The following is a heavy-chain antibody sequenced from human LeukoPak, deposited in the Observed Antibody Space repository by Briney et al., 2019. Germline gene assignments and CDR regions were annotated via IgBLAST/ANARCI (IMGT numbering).Heavy chain of an antibody. D-gene: IGHD3/OR15-3a*01. CDR2: IHYDGSDK. Sequence: GGSLRLSCAASGFIFSSYGMHWVCQAPGKGLDWVAFIHYDGSDKYYADSVKGRFTISRDNSKNTLYLQMNSLRAEDTAVYYCAKDNWTFDYWGQGTLVTVSS. CDR3: AKDNWTFDY. CDR1: GFIFSSYG. V-gene: IGHV3-30*02. J-gene: IGHJ4*02.